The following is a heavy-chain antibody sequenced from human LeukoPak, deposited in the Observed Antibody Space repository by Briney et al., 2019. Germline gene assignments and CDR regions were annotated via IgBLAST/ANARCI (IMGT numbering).Heavy chain of an antibody. CDR1: GFTFSSYG. CDR2: ISGSGGST. Sequence: PGRSLRLSCAASGFTFSSYGMHWVRQAPGKGLEWVSGISGSGGSTYYADSVKGRFTISRDNSKNTLYLQMNSLRAEDTAVYYCAKLYSFGSWGQGTLVTVSS. V-gene: IGHV3-23*01. J-gene: IGHJ4*02. D-gene: IGHD1-1*01. CDR3: AKLYSFGS.